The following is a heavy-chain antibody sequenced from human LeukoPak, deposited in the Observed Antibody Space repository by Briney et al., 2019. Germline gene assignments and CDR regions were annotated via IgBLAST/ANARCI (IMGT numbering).Heavy chain of an antibody. Sequence: PSETLSLTCTVSGGSISRYYWSWIRQPAGRGLEWIGRIYTSGGTNYNPSLKSRVTMSVDTSENHFSLRMTSVTAADTAIYYCARDYYDSSGHYPFHYWGQGTLVTVSS. CDR3: ARDYYDSSGHYPFHY. V-gene: IGHV4-4*07. J-gene: IGHJ4*02. CDR1: GGSISRYY. D-gene: IGHD3-22*01. CDR2: IYTSGGT.